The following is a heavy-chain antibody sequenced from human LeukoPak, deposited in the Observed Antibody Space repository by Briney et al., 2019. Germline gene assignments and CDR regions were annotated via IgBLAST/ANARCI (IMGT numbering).Heavy chain of an antibody. Sequence: SETLSLTCTVSGGSISSYYWSWIRQPPGKGLEWIGYIYYRGSTNYNPSLKSRVTISVDTSKNQFSLKLSSVTAADTAVYYCAKGDPFRAGWFDPWGQGILVTVSS. CDR3: AKGDPFRAGWFDP. J-gene: IGHJ5*02. CDR1: GGSISSYY. CDR2: IYYRGST. D-gene: IGHD6-13*01. V-gene: IGHV4-59*01.